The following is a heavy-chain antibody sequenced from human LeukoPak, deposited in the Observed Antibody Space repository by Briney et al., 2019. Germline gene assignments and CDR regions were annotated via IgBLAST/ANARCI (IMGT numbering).Heavy chain of an antibody. CDR1: GGPISSYY. Sequence: PSETLSLTCSVSGGPISSYYWNWIRQSPGNRLQWIGYVYYSGTTKYNPSLRSRLTISLDMSKSQVSLRLTSVTIAEAAVYYFVRGGVRAIRHDDYYYYGMDVWGQGTTVTVSS. J-gene: IGHJ6*02. CDR2: VYYSGTT. D-gene: IGHD3-10*01. V-gene: IGHV4-59*01. CDR3: VRGGVRAIRHDDYYYYGMDV.